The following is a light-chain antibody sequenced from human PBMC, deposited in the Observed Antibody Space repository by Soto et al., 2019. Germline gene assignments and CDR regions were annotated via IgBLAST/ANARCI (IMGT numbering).Light chain of an antibody. Sequence: QSVLTQPRSVSGSPGQSVTISCTGTSSDVGSYNYVSWYQQHPGKAPQLMIYGVNKRPSGVPDRFSGSRSGNTASLTISGLQAEDEADYYCCSYAGSHPDVAFGGGTQLTVL. V-gene: IGLV2-11*01. CDR3: CSYAGSHPDVA. J-gene: IGLJ2*01. CDR1: SSDVGSYNY. CDR2: GVN.